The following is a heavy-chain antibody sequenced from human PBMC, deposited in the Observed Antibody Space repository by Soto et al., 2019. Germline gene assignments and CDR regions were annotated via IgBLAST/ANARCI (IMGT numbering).Heavy chain of an antibody. CDR1: GFTFSSYA. Sequence: EVQLLESGGGLVQPGGSLRLSCAASGFTFSSYAMSWVRQAPGKGLEWVSAISGSGGSTYYADSVKGRFTISRDNSKNTLYLQMNGLRAEDTAVYYCAKAKAGAAAGTGGAFDIWGQGTMVTVSS. CDR2: ISGSGGST. CDR3: AKAKAGAAAGTGGAFDI. D-gene: IGHD6-13*01. V-gene: IGHV3-23*01. J-gene: IGHJ3*02.